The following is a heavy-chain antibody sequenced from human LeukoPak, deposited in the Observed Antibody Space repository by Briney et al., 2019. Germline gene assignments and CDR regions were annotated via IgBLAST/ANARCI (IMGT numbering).Heavy chain of an antibody. V-gene: IGHV3-7*01. CDR2: IKQDGSEK. J-gene: IGHJ4*02. D-gene: IGHD3-16*01. CDR1: GFTFRSCW. CDR3: ARDGRGGYLDY. Sequence: PGGSLRLSCAASGFTFRSCWMSWVRQAPGKGLEWVANIKQDGSEKYYVDSVKGRFTISRDNAKNSLYLQMNSLRAEDTAVYYCARDGRGGYLDYWGQGTLVTVSS.